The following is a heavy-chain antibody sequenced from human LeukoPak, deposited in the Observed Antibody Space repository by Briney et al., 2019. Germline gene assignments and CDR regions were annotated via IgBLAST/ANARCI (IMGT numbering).Heavy chain of an antibody. CDR2: ISGSGGST. Sequence: PGGSLRLSCAASGFTFSSYAMSWVRQAPGKGLEWVSAISGSGGSTYYADSVKGRFTISRDNSKNTLYLQMNSLRAEDTAVYYCAKDGSNYYDSSGYYYVGSFDYWGQGTLVTVSP. J-gene: IGHJ4*02. CDR3: AKDGSNYYDSSGYYYVGSFDY. CDR1: GFTFSSYA. V-gene: IGHV3-23*01. D-gene: IGHD3-22*01.